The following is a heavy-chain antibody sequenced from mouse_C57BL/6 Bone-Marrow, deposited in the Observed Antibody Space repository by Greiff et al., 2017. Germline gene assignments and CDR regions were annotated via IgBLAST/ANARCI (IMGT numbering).Heavy chain of an antibody. Sequence: EVQLVESGGGLVKPGGSLKLSCAASGFTFSDYGMHWVRQAPAKGLEWVAYISSGSSTIYYADTVKGRFTISRDNAKNTLFLQMTSLGSEDTAMYYCARIPTGEAMDYWGQGTSVTVSS. CDR1: GFTFSDYG. V-gene: IGHV5-17*01. D-gene: IGHD1-1*01. CDR2: ISSGSSTI. J-gene: IGHJ4*01. CDR3: ARIPTGEAMDY.